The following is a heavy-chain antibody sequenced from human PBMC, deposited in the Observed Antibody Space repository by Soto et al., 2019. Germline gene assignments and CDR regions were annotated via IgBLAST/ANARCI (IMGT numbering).Heavy chain of an antibody. D-gene: IGHD1-1*01. J-gene: IGHJ6*02. CDR3: AKLSRGPGCMDV. CDR1: GFAFKNNW. CDR2: INQDGSEK. Sequence: EVQLVESGGGLVQPGGSLRLSCAASGFAFKNNWMTWARQAPGKGLEWVANINQDGSEKNYVDSVKGRFAVSRDNAKNSLYLQMNSLTAEDTAVYYCAKLSRGPGCMDVWGQGTTVTVSS. V-gene: IGHV3-7*03.